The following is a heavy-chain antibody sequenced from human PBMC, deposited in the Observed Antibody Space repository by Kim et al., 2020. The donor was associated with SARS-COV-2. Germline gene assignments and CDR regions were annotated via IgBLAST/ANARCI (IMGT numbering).Heavy chain of an antibody. J-gene: IGHJ6*02. V-gene: IGHV3-30*02. Sequence: KGRFTTSRDNSKNTLYLKMNSLRAEDTAVYYCAKSQITIFGVALTVGMDVWGQGTTVTVSS. CDR3: AKSQITIFGVALTVGMDV. D-gene: IGHD3-3*01.